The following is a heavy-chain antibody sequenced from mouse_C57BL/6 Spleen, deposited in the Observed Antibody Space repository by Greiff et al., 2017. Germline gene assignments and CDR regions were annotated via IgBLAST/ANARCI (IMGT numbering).Heavy chain of an antibody. CDR1: GYTFTDYY. J-gene: IGHJ1*03. V-gene: IGHV1-26*01. D-gene: IGHD2-1*01. CDR3: ARKGYYGNFYWYFDV. CDR2: INPNNGGT. Sequence: VQLQQSGPELVKPGASVKISCKASGYTFTDYYMNWVKQSHGKSLEWIGDINPNNGGTSYNQKFKGKATLTVDKSSSTAYMELRSLTSEDSAVYYCARKGYYGNFYWYFDVWGTGTTVTVSS.